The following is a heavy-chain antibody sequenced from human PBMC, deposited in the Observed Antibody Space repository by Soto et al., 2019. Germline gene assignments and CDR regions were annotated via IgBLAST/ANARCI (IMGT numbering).Heavy chain of an antibody. V-gene: IGHV3-30-3*01. Sequence: QVQLVESGGGVVQPGGSLRLSCAASGFTFSNYAMHWVLQAPGKGLEWVAVISYDGNNKYYADSVKGRFTISRDNSKKTLYLQMNSLSPEETAVYYCARGGTMVRGVWGNSWFDPWGQGTLVTVYS. CDR1: GFTFSNYA. D-gene: IGHD3-10*01. CDR3: ARGGTMVRGVWGNSWFDP. CDR2: ISYDGNNK. J-gene: IGHJ5*02.